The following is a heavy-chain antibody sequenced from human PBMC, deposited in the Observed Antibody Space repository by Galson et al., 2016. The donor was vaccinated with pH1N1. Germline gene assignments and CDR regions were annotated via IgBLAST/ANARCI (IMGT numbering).Heavy chain of an antibody. D-gene: IGHD1-14*01. J-gene: IGHJ6*03. Sequence: SETLSLTCTVSGGSIRNYYWTWIRQPPGKGLEWLGFIYYSGNTMYNPSLKSRVTISVDMSNNQSYLRLTSVTAADAAIYFCARGNSEPGFYYHYMDVWGKGTTVTVSS. V-gene: IGHV4-59*01. CDR3: ARGNSEPGFYYHYMDV. CDR2: IYYSGNT. CDR1: GGSIRNYY.